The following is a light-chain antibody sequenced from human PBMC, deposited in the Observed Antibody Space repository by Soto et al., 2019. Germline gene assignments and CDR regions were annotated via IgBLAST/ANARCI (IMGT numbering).Light chain of an antibody. CDR1: QSVTSNY. V-gene: IGKV3-20*01. J-gene: IGKJ1*01. CDR2: GAS. Sequence: EIVLTQSPGTLSLSPGERATLSCRASQSVTSNYLAWYKQKPGQAPRLLIYGASIRATGIPQRISGSGSGTDFTLTISRLEPEDFAVYYCQQFASSPRTFGRGTTVEIK. CDR3: QQFASSPRT.